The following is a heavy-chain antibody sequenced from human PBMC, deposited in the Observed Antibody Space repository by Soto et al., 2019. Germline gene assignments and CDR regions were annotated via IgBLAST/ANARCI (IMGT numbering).Heavy chain of an antibody. CDR3: GSVFEY. Sequence: EVEVVESGGGLVQPGESLRLSCAASGFIFTNYWMHWVRQVPGRGLVWVSGITHDGSGTKYADSVKGRFTISRDNAKNTVYLQMNSLRPEDTAVYYCGSVFEYWGRRTLVTVSS. CDR1: GFIFTNYW. CDR2: ITHDGSGT. V-gene: IGHV3-74*01. J-gene: IGHJ4*01.